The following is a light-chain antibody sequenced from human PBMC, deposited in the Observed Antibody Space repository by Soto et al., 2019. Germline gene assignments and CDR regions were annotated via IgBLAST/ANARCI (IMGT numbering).Light chain of an antibody. V-gene: IGKV3-15*01. J-gene: IGKJ5*01. CDR2: GAS. CDR1: QSVSSY. Sequence: EIVLTQSPGTLSLSPGERATLSCRASQSVSSYLAWYQQKPGQAPRLLIYGASTRATGIPARFSGSGSGTEFALTISSLQSEDFAVYYCQQYNNWPLAFGQGTRLENK. CDR3: QQYNNWPLA.